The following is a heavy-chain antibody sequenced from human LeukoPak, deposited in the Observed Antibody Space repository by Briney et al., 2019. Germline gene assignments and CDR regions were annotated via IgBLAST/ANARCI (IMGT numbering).Heavy chain of an antibody. CDR1: GYTFTSYG. Sequence: ASVKVSCKASGYTFTSYGFTWVRQAPGQGPEWMGWISAYDGNTNSAQKFQGRVTMTTDTSSSTAYMELRSLTSDDTAVYYCARDGYGSGKGYFDYWGQETLVTVSS. CDR2: ISAYDGNT. D-gene: IGHD3-10*01. V-gene: IGHV1-18*01. CDR3: ARDGYGSGKGYFDY. J-gene: IGHJ4*02.